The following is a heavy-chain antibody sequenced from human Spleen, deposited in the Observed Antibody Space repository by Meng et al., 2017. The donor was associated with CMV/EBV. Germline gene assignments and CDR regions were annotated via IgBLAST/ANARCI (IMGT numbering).Heavy chain of an antibody. J-gene: IGHJ4*02. CDR1: RFSVRSYW. CDR2: IENYGTST. CDR3: VRGVAESLGWEMGY. V-gene: IGHV3-74*01. Sequence: VEWVDAGRGSVQTGGVMRTFCAVCRFSVRSYWMRWVRHVAGKCLEWVSRIENYGTSTDYADSVKGRFTISRDSAKNTLYLQMNSLRAEDTGVYYCVRGVAESLGWEMGYWGQGTLVTVSS. D-gene: IGHD6-19*01.